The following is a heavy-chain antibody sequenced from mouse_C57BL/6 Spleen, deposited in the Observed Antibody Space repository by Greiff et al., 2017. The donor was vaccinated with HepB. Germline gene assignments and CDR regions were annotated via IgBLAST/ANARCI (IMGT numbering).Heavy chain of an antibody. CDR3: ARESTAQATLFDY. Sequence: EVKVEDSGGGLVKPGGSLKLSCAASGFTFSDYGMHWVRQAPEKGLEWVAYISSGSSTIYYADTVKGRFTISRDNAKNTLFLQMTSLRSEDTAMYYCARESTAQATLFDYWGQGTTLTVSS. J-gene: IGHJ2*01. V-gene: IGHV5-17*01. CDR2: ISSGSSTI. CDR1: GFTFSDYG. D-gene: IGHD3-2*02.